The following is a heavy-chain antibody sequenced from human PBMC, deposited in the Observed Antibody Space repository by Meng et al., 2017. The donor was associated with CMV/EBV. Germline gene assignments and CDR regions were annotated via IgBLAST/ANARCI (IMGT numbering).Heavy chain of an antibody. CDR2: INSDGSST. J-gene: IGHJ4*02. CDR3: ASDTGAEDY. D-gene: IGHD1-14*01. V-gene: IGHV3-74*01. Sequence: GESLKISCAASGFTFSSYWMHWVRQAPGKGLVWVSRINSDGSSTSYADSVKGRFTISRDNAKNTLYLQMNSLRAEDTAVYYCASDTGAEDYWGRGTLVTVSS. CDR1: GFTFSSYW.